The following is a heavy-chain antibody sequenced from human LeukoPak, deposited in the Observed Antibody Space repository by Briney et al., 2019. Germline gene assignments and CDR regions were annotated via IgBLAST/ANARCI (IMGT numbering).Heavy chain of an antibody. Sequence: GGSLRLSCAASGFTFDDYGMSWVRQAPGKGLEWVSGINWNGGSTGYADSVKGRFTISRDNAKNSLYLQMNSLRAEDTALYYCARDGGSGSYYNSEYFQHWGQGTLVTVSS. V-gene: IGHV3-20*04. D-gene: IGHD3-10*01. CDR3: ARDGGSGSYYNSEYFQH. J-gene: IGHJ1*01. CDR2: INWNGGST. CDR1: GFTFDDYG.